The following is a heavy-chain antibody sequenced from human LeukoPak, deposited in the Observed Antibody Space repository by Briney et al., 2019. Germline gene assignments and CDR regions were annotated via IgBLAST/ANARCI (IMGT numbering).Heavy chain of an antibody. CDR2: VTSGSVYI. V-gene: IGHV3-21*01. CDR3: AKEGDATAAAGMGGFDL. D-gene: IGHD6-13*01. Sequence: PGRSLRLSCTASGFTFGDYAMSWVRQAPGGGLEWVSSVTSGSVYIYYADSVKGRFTISRDSATNSLYLQMNSLRVEDTGVYYCAKEGDATAAAGMGGFDLWGQGTMVTVSS. CDR1: GFTFGDYA. J-gene: IGHJ3*01.